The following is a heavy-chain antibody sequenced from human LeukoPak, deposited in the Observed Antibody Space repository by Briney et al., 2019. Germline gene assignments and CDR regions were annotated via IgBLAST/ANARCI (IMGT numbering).Heavy chain of an antibody. CDR1: GYTFTGYY. D-gene: IGHD3-10*01. Sequence: VASVKVSCKASGYTFTGYYMHWVRQAPGQGLEWMGWINPNSGGTNYAQKFQGRVTMTRDTSISTAYMELSRLRSDDTAVYYCARSFFHANWFDPWGQGTLVTVSS. J-gene: IGHJ5*02. V-gene: IGHV1-2*02. CDR2: INPNSGGT. CDR3: ARSFFHANWFDP.